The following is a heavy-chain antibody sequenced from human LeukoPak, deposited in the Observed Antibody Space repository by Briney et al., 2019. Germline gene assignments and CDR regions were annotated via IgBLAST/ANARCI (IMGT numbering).Heavy chain of an antibody. CDR2: IHYSGST. D-gene: IGHD3-10*01. CDR3: ARDGGYGSGSYYMAY. J-gene: IGHJ4*02. V-gene: IGHV4-31*03. Sequence: SETLSLTCTVSGGSTSSGGYNWNWIRQHPGKGLEWLGYIHYSGSTSYNPSLKSRVIISVDTSKNQFSLKLSSVTAADSAVYYCARDGGYGSGSYYMAYWGQGSLVTVSS. CDR1: GGSTSSGGYN.